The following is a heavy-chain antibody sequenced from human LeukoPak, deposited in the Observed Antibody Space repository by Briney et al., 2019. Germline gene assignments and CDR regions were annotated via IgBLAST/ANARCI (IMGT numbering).Heavy chain of an antibody. Sequence: PSETPSLTCTVSGGSISSYYWSWIRQPPGKGLVWIGYIYYSGSTNYNPSLKSRVTISVDTSKNQFSLKLSSVTAADTAVYYCARGPTTVTRAFDYWGQGTLVTVSS. D-gene: IGHD4-17*01. CDR2: IYYSGST. J-gene: IGHJ4*02. V-gene: IGHV4-59*01. CDR1: GGSISSYY. CDR3: ARGPTTVTRAFDY.